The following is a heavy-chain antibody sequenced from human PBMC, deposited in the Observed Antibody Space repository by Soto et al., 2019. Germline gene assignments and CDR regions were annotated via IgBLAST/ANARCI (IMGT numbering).Heavy chain of an antibody. Sequence: ASVKVSCKASGYTFSSYGITWVRQAPGQGLEWMGWISVYSGKTSYAQKLQDRVTMSTDTSTSTAYMELRSLRSDDTAFYYCVREGRGSFDFWGRGTMVTVSS. D-gene: IGHD5-12*01. CDR1: GYTFSSYG. CDR2: ISVYSGKT. J-gene: IGHJ3*01. V-gene: IGHV1-18*04. CDR3: VREGRGSFDF.